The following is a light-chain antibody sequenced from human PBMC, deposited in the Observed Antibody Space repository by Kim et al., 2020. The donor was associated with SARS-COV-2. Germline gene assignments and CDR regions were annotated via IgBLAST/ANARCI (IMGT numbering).Light chain of an antibody. J-gene: IGKJ4*01. V-gene: IGKV1-5*03. Sequence: AFVGDRVTRTCRASQIINSWLAWYQQKRGEAPKLLIYKTSTLESGVPSRFSGSGSGTEFTLTISSLQPDDFATYYCQQYDSYPLTFGGGTKVDIK. CDR2: KTS. CDR3: QQYDSYPLT. CDR1: QIINSW.